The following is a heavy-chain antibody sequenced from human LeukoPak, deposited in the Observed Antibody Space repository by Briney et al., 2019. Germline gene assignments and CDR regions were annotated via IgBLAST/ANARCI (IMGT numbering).Heavy chain of an antibody. D-gene: IGHD6-13*01. V-gene: IGHV4-39*02. CDR2: IYYSGST. CDR3: ARDLISGIAAAGLDY. Sequence: SETLSLTCTVSGGSISSSSYYWGWIRQPPGKGLEWIGSIYYSGSTYYNPSLKSLVTISVDTSKNQFSLKLSSMTAADTAVYYCARDLISGIAAAGLDYWGQGTLVTVSS. J-gene: IGHJ4*02. CDR1: GGSISSSSYY.